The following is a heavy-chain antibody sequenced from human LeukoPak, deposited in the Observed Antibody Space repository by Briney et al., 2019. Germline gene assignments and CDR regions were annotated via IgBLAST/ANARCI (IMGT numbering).Heavy chain of an antibody. CDR2: INHSGST. CDR3: ARFDASSSWYLDY. CDR1: GGSFSGYY. J-gene: IGHJ4*02. V-gene: IGHV4-34*01. D-gene: IGHD6-13*01. Sequence: SETLSLTCAVYGGSFSGYYWSWIRQPPGKGLEWIGEINHSGSTNYNPSLKSRVTIPVDTSKNQFSLKLSSVTAADTAVYYCARFDASSSWYLDYWGQGTLVTVSS.